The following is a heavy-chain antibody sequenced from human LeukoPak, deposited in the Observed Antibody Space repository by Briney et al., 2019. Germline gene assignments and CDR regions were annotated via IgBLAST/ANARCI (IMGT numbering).Heavy chain of an antibody. CDR1: GGTFSRYA. Sequence: GSSVKVSCKASGGTFSRYAISWERQAPGQGLEWMGGIIPIFGTANYAQKFQGRVTITADKSTSTAYMELSSLRSEDTAVYYCASLGIAAAGTSYGWFDPWGQGTLVTVSS. CDR2: IIPIFGTA. V-gene: IGHV1-69*06. J-gene: IGHJ5*02. D-gene: IGHD6-13*01. CDR3: ASLGIAAAGTSYGWFDP.